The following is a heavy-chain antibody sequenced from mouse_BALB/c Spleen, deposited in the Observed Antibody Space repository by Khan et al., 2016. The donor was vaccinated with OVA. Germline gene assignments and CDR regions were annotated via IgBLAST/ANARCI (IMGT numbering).Heavy chain of an antibody. CDR2: IRYDGNS. CDR3: ARGGSSGPAWFAY. D-gene: IGHD3-1*01. J-gene: IGHJ3*01. CDR1: GYSITSGYF. V-gene: IGHV3-6*02. Sequence: EVKLLESGPGLVKPSQSLSLTCSVTGYSITSGYFWNWIRQFPGNKLEWMGYIRYDGNSNYNPSLKNRISITRDTSKNQFFLKLNSVTPEDPATDYCARGGSSGPAWFAYWGQGTLVTVSA.